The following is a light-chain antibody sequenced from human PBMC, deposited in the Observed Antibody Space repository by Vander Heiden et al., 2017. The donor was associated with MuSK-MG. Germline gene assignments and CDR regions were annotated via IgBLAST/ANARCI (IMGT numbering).Light chain of an antibody. CDR1: QSISSW. V-gene: IGKV1-5*03. CDR2: TAS. Sequence: DIQMTKSPSTLSASVGDRVTITCRASQSISSWLAWYQQKPGKAPKLLIYTASSLESGVPSRFSGSGSGTEFTLTISSLQPDDFATYYCQQYDSYSQTFGQGTKVEIK. CDR3: QQYDSYSQT. J-gene: IGKJ1*01.